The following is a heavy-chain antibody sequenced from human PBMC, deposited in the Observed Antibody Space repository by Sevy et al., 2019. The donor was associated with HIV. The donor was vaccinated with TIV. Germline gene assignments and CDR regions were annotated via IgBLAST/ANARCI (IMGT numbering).Heavy chain of an antibody. Sequence: SETLSLTCSVSAGSISSYYWSWIRQPPGKGLEWIGYIYYSGTTDYNPSLKRRVTISQDKSKKVFSLRLGSVTAADTAVYYCARDNAILTPRAFDIWGQGTMVTVSS. CDR3: ARDNAILTPRAFDI. CDR2: IYYSGTT. D-gene: IGHD3-9*01. J-gene: IGHJ3*02. CDR1: AGSISSYY. V-gene: IGHV4-59*13.